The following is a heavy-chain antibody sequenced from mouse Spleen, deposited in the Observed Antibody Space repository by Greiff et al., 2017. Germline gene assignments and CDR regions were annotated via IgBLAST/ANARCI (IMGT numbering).Heavy chain of an antibody. Sequence: VQLKESGGGLVKPGGSLKLSCAASGFTFSDYGMHWVRQAPEKGLEWVAYISSGSSTIYYADTVKGRFTISRDNAKNTLFLQMTSLRSEDTAMYYCARDCLRGYGSSYDYWYFDVWGAGTTVTVSS. CDR2: ISSGSSTI. CDR3: ARDCLRGYGSSYDYWYFDV. CDR1: GFTFSDYG. V-gene: IGHV5-17*01. D-gene: IGHD1-1*01. J-gene: IGHJ1*01.